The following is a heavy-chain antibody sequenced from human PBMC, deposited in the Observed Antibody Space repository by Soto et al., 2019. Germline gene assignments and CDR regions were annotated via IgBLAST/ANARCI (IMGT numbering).Heavy chain of an antibody. CDR2: IYNDETF. CDR1: GASVSSGSFY. Sequence: SETLSLTCSVSGASVSSGSFYWSWIRQPPGKGLEWIGFIYNDETFNYNPSLRSRVTLSVDTSKHQFSLKLSSVTAADTAVYYCARVPLRYSSSHNFDSWGQGALVTVSS. CDR3: ARVPLRYSSSHNFDS. V-gene: IGHV4-61*01. J-gene: IGHJ4*02. D-gene: IGHD6-19*01.